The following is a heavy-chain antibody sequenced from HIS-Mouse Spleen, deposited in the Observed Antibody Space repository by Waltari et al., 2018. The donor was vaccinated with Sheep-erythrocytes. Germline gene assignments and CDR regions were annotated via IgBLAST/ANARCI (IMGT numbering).Heavy chain of an antibody. CDR3: AGLPHRPTTVTTASVDY. D-gene: IGHD4-4*01. V-gene: IGHV4-34*01. Sequence: QVQLQQWGAGLLKPSETLSLTCAVYGGSFSGYYWSWIRQPPGKGLEWIGEINHSGSTNYNPSLKSRVTISVDTSKNQFSLKLSSVTAADTAVYYCAGLPHRPTTVTTASVDYWGQGTLVTVSS. CDR2: INHSGST. CDR1: GGSFSGYY. J-gene: IGHJ4*02.